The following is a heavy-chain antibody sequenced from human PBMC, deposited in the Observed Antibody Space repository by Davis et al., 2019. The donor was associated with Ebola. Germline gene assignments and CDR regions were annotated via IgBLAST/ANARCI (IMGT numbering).Heavy chain of an antibody. CDR1: GFIFSSYG. V-gene: IGHV3-7*03. CDR2: IKQDGSEK. CDR3: ASGDGRGNSYDMDV. J-gene: IGHJ6*02. D-gene: IGHD4-23*01. Sequence: GESLKISCAASGFIFSSYGMHWVRQAPGKGLEWVANIKQDGSEKYYVDSVKGRFTISRDNAKNSLFLQMNSLRAEDTALYYCASGDGRGNSYDMDVWGQGTTVTVSS.